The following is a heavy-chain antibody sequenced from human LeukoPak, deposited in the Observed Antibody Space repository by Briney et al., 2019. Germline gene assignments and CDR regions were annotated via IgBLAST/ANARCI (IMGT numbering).Heavy chain of an antibody. V-gene: IGHV6-1*01. Sequence: SQTLSLTCALSGDSVSSNSAAWNWIRQSPSRGLEWLGRTYYRSKRYNDYAVSVKSRITINPDTSKNQFSLQLNSVTPEDTAVYYCARDLNSAGSWYNWFDPWGQGTLVTVSS. D-gene: IGHD6-13*01. CDR1: GDSVSSNSAA. CDR3: ARDLNSAGSWYNWFDP. CDR2: TYYRSKRYN. J-gene: IGHJ5*02.